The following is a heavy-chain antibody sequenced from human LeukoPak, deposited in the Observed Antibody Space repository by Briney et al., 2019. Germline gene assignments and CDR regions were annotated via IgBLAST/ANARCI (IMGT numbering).Heavy chain of an antibody. J-gene: IGHJ5*02. CDR3: ARRPRVRGAIVTSPWFDP. CDR1: GGSISSYY. D-gene: IGHD3-16*02. CDR2: IYTSGST. V-gene: IGHV4-4*07. Sequence: PSETLSLTCTVSGGSISSYYWSWIRQPAGKGLEWIGRIYTSGSTNYNPSLKSRVTMSVDTSKNQFSLELSSVTAADTAVYYCARRPRVRGAIVTSPWFDPWGQGTLVIVSS.